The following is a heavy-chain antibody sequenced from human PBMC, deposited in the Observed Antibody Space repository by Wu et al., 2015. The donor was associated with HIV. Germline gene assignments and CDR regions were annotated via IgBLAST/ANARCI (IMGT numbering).Heavy chain of an antibody. CDR3: ARDRNIKGATLGWFDP. CDR2: IIPLLNTT. Sequence: QVQLVQSGAEVKKPGSSVRVSCTASGGTFTSYAVSWVRQAPGQGLEWMGGIIPLLNTTIYAQKFQGRVTITTDESTNTAYMELSSLRSEDTAVYYCARDRNIKGATLGWFDPWGQGTLVTVSS. V-gene: IGHV1-69*05. J-gene: IGHJ5*02. D-gene: IGHD1-26*01. CDR1: GGTFTSYA.